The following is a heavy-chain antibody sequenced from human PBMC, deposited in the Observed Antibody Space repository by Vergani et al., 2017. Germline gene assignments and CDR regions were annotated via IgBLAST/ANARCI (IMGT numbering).Heavy chain of an antibody. CDR1: GFTFTNSA. D-gene: IGHD5-12*01. CDR2: VSGGGGGT. V-gene: IGHV3-23*01. J-gene: IGHJ4*02. Sequence: EVQLLESGGGLVQPGGSLRLSCAASGFTFTNSAMTWVRQAPGKGLEWVSSVSGGGGGTYYPDSVKGRFTISRDNSKNTLYLQMNSLRAEDTAVYHCAKYSGYDHFDYWGQGTLVTVSS. CDR3: AKYSGYDHFDY.